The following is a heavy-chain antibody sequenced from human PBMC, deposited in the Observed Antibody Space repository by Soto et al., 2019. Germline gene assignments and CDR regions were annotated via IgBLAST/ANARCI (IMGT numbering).Heavy chain of an antibody. CDR2: ISYDGSNK. D-gene: IGHD3-16*02. CDR1: GFTFSSYA. J-gene: IGHJ4*02. V-gene: IGHV3-30*09. Sequence: GGSLRLSCAASGFTFSSYAMHWVRQAPGKGLEWVAVISYDGSNKYYADSVKGRFAISRDNSKNTLYLQMNSLRAEDTAVYYCARDWSIVAFYYFDYWGQGTLVTVSS. CDR3: ARDWSIVAFYYFDY.